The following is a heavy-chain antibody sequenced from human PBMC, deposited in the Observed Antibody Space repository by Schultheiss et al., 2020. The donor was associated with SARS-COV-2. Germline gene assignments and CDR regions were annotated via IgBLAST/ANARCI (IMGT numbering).Heavy chain of an antibody. J-gene: IGHJ5*02. CDR3: ARLGASSSWFDH. CDR1: GESFSGYY. V-gene: IGHV4-34*01. Sequence: GSLRLSCAVYGESFSGYYWSWIRQPPGKGLEWIGEINHSGSTNYNPSLKSRVTISVDTSKNQFSLKLNSVSAADTAVYYCARLGASSSWFDHWGQGTLVTVSS. CDR2: INHSGST. D-gene: IGHD6-13*01.